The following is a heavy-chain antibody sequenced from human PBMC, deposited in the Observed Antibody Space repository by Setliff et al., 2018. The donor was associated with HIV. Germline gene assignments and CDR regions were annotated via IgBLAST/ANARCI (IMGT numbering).Heavy chain of an antibody. CDR3: ARVPFGSGSYYY. CDR2: IYYSGDT. CDR1: GGSISSGDYY. D-gene: IGHD3-10*01. Sequence: SETLSLTCTVSGGSISSGDYYWSWIRQPPGKGLEWIGYIYYSGDTYYNASLQSRATISLDTSKNQFSLTLTSVTAADTAVYFCARVPFGSGSYYYWGQGTLVTVSS. V-gene: IGHV4-30-4*08. J-gene: IGHJ4*02.